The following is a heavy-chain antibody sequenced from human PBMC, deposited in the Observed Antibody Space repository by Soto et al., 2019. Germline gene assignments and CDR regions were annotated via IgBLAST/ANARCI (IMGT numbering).Heavy chain of an antibody. CDR1: GFTFSSYA. CDR2: ISYDGSNK. J-gene: IGHJ4*02. D-gene: IGHD3-22*01. Sequence: PGGSLRLSCAASGFTFSSYAMHWVRQAPGKGLEWVAVISYDGSNKYYADSVKGRFTISRDNSKNTLYLQMNSLRAEDTAVYYCARDLYYYDSSGYPYFDYWGQGTLVTVSS. V-gene: IGHV3-30-3*01. CDR3: ARDLYYYDSSGYPYFDY.